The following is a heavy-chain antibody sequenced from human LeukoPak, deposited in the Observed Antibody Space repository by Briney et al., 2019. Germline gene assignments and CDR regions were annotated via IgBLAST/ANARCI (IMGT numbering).Heavy chain of an antibody. CDR3: AKALPGYSSGWHDAFDI. V-gene: IGHV3-23*01. CDR2: ISGSGGST. Sequence: PGGSLRLSCAASGFTFSSYAMSWVRQAPGKGLEWVSAISGSGGSTYYADSVKGRFTISRDNPKNTLYLQMNSLRAEDTAVYYCAKALPGYSSGWHDAFDIWGQVTMVTVSS. CDR1: GFTFSSYA. J-gene: IGHJ3*02. D-gene: IGHD6-19*01.